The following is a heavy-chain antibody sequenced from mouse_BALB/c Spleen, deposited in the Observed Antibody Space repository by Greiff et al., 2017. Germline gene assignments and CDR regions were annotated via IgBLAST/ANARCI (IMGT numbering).Heavy chain of an antibody. CDR2: ISSGGSYT. Sequence: DVMLVESGGGLVKPGGSLKLSCAASGFTFSSYAMSWVRQTPEKRLEWVATISSGGSYTYYPDSVKGRFTISRDNAKNTLYLQMSSLRSEDTAMYYCARLYWGQGTLVTVSA. J-gene: IGHJ3*01. CDR1: GFTFSSYA. V-gene: IGHV5-9-1*01. CDR3: ARLY.